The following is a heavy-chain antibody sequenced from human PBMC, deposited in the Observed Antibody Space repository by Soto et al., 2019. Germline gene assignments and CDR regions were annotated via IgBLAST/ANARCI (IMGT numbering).Heavy chain of an antibody. CDR3: ARDKNIAATDFEDYFDS. J-gene: IGHJ4*02. D-gene: IGHD6-13*01. CDR2: ISGSGGST. Sequence: EVQLLESGGDLVQPGGSLRLSCAASGFTFSSYAMSWVRQAPGKGLEWVSAISGSGGSTDYVDSVKGRFTISRDNSKNTLYLQMNSLRTEDTAVYYCARDKNIAATDFEDYFDSWGQGTLVTVSS. CDR1: GFTFSSYA. V-gene: IGHV3-23*01.